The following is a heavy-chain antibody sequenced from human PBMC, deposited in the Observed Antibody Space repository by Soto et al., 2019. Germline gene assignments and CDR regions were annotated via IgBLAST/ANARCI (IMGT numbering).Heavy chain of an antibody. J-gene: IGHJ4*02. D-gene: IGHD2-8*01. CDR3: ARSHYTYGLLIDY. CDR2: VYWTGST. CDR1: GDSITTNGYY. Sequence: SETLSLTCPVSGDSITTNGYYWGWIRQPPGKGLQWIGNVYWTGSTFSHPSLTSRVSISVDTSKNEFSLRLTSVTAADTAVYYCARSHYTYGLLIDYWGPGTLVTVSS. V-gene: IGHV4-39*01.